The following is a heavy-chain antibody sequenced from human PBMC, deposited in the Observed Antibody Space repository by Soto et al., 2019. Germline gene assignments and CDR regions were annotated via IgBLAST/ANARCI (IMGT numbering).Heavy chain of an antibody. J-gene: IGHJ4*02. CDR2: IYYSGST. CDR1: GDSISSNSYY. CDR3: ARRKGGSGVFDY. Sequence: QLQLQESGPGLVKPSETLSLTCTVSGDSISSNSYYWAWIRQPPGKGLEWIGSIYYSGSTYYNPSLRSRITISVETSKNQFSLKLTSVTAADTAVYYCARRKGGSGVFDYWGQGTLVTVSS. V-gene: IGHV4-39*01. D-gene: IGHD3-3*01.